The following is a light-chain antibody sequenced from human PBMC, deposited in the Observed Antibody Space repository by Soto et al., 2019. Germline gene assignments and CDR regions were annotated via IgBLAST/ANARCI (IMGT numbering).Light chain of an antibody. CDR3: QQYGSSPPYT. Sequence: EIVLTHSPGTLSLSPGERATLSCRASQSVSSSYLAWYQQKPGQAPRLLIYGASSRATGIPDRFSGSGSGTDFSLNISRLEPEDFAVYYCQQYGSSPPYTFGQGTKLEI. CDR1: QSVSSSY. J-gene: IGKJ2*01. CDR2: GAS. V-gene: IGKV3-20*01.